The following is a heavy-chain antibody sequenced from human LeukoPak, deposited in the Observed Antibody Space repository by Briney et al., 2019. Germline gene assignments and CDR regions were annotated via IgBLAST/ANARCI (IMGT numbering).Heavy chain of an antibody. CDR3: ARGGSGSVNRDWFDP. D-gene: IGHD3-10*01. CDR2: INPNSGGT. CDR1: GYTFTGCY. Sequence: GASVKVSCKASGYTFTGCYMHWVRQAPGQGLEWMGWINPNSGGTNYAQKFQGRVTMTRDTSISTAYMELSRLRSDGTAVYYCARGGSGSVNRDWFDPWGQGTLVTVSS. J-gene: IGHJ5*02. V-gene: IGHV1-2*02.